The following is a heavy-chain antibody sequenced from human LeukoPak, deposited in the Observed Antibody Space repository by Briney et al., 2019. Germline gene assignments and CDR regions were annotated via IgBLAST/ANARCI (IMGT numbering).Heavy chain of an antibody. Sequence: PSETLSLTCAVYGGSFSGYYWSWIRQPPGKGLEWIGEINHSGSTNYNPSLKSRVTISVDTSKNQFSLKLSSVTAADTAVYYCARGFGQLKPFYYYYCYMDVWGKGTTVTVPS. V-gene: IGHV4-34*01. CDR3: ARGFGQLKPFYYYYCYMDV. CDR1: GGSFSGYY. D-gene: IGHD3/OR15-3a*01. CDR2: INHSGST. J-gene: IGHJ6*03.